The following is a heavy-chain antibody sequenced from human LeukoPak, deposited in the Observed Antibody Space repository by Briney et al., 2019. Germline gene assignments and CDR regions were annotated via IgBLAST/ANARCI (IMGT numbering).Heavy chain of an antibody. CDR3: XXXXXXXXYDSSGYYDY. CDR1: GFTFDDYA. Sequence: PGGSLRLSCAASGFTFDDYAMHWVRQAPGKGLEWVSGISWNSGSIGYADSVKGRFTISRDNAKNSLYLQMNSLRAEDMALYYXXXXXXXXXYDSSGYYDYWGQGTLVTVSS. D-gene: IGHD3-22*01. J-gene: IGHJ4*02. V-gene: IGHV3-9*03. CDR2: ISWNSGSI.